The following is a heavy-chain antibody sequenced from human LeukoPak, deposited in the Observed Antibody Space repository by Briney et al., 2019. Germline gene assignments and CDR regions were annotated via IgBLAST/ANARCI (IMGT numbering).Heavy chain of an antibody. Sequence: GGSLRLSCAASGFTFSGYWKDWVRQAPGKGLEWVATIKSDGSATYYVDSVKGRFTISRDNAKNSLYLQMNTLTDEDTAMYYCARETNWSRDYWGQGTLVTVSS. D-gene: IGHD1-1*01. CDR1: GFTFSGYW. J-gene: IGHJ4*02. CDR2: IKSDGSAT. CDR3: ARETNWSRDY. V-gene: IGHV3-7*03.